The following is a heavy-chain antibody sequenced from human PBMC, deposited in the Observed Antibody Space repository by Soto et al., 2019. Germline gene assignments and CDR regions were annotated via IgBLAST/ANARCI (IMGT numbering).Heavy chain of an antibody. CDR3: ARDRAPGWAYYYGMDV. D-gene: IGHD1-26*01. Sequence: ASVKVSCKASGNTFTSYYMHWVRQAPGQGLEWMGIINPSSGSTSYAQKFQGRVTMTRDTSTCTVYMELSSLRSEDTAVYYCARDRAPGWAYYYGMDVWGQGTTVTVSS. V-gene: IGHV1-46*03. CDR1: GNTFTSYY. J-gene: IGHJ6*02. CDR2: INPSSGST.